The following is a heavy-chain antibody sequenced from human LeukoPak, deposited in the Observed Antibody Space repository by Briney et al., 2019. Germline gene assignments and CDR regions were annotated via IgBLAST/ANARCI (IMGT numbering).Heavy chain of an antibody. CDR1: RGSISSYF. V-gene: IGHV4-59*01. D-gene: IGHD3-22*01. Sequence: SETLSLTCTVSRGSISSYFWNWIRQPPGKGLEWIGYISYSGSTSYNSSFNSRVTISLDTSKNQVSLKLSFVTAADTAVYFCARGVGSGGYYGSSHWHLDLWGRGTLVTVSS. CDR3: ARGVGSGGYYGSSHWHLDL. CDR2: ISYSGST. J-gene: IGHJ2*01.